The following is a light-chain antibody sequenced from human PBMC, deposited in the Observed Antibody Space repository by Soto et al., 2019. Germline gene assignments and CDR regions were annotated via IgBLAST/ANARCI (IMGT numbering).Light chain of an antibody. CDR3: PQYGASPFT. J-gene: IGKJ3*01. CDR1: ESIYINS. V-gene: IGKV3-20*01. Sequence: EIVLTQSPGTQSLSPGESATLSCKASESIYINSFAWYYQKPGQPPRLLIYGASTRATGIPDRFSGSGSGTDFVLSIDRLEVEDSGIYYCPQYGASPFTFGPGTRVAIK. CDR2: GAS.